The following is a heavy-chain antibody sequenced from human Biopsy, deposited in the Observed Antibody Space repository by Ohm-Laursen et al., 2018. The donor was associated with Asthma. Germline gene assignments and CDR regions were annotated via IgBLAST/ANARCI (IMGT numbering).Heavy chain of an antibody. CDR3: ARTTYGDDGFDP. CDR1: GGSVSSGSYY. D-gene: IGHD4-17*01. V-gene: IGHV4-31*03. CDR2: IYYSGST. J-gene: IGHJ5*02. Sequence: SQTLSLTCTVSGGSVSSGSYYWSWIRQHPGKGLEWIGYIYYSGSTYYNPSLKSRVSILIDTSKNQFSLRLSSVTAADTAVYYCARTTYGDDGFDPWGQGTLVTVSS.